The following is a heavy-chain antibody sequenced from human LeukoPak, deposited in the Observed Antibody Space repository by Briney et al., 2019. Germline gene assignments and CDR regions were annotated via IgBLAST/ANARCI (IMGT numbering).Heavy chain of an antibody. J-gene: IGHJ6*02. V-gene: IGHV3-30-3*01. CDR2: ISYDGSKN. D-gene: IGHD5-12*01. Sequence: PGGSLRLSCAASGFTFSGFGMHWVRQAPGKGLEWVALISYDGSKNYYADSVKGRFTISRDNSENTLFLQMNSLRAEDTAVYYCAKGVATSRYSMDVWGQGTTVTVSS. CDR1: GFTFSGFG. CDR3: AKGVATSRYSMDV.